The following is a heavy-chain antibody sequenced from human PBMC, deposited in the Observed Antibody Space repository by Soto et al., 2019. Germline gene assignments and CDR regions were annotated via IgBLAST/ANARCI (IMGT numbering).Heavy chain of an antibody. CDR1: GFTFSSYG. CDR2: IWYDGSNK. CDR3: ASRGIAAAELDY. V-gene: IGHV3-33*01. J-gene: IGHJ4*02. Sequence: GGSLRLSCAASGFTFSSYGMHWVRQAPGKGLEWVAVIWYDGSNKYYADSVKGRFTISRDNSKNTLYLQMNSLRAEDTAVYYCASRGIAAAELDYWGQGSLVTVCS. D-gene: IGHD6-13*01.